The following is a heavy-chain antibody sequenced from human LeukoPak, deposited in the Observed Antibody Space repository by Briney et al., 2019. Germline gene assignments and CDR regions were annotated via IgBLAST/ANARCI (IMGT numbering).Heavy chain of an antibody. J-gene: IGHJ4*02. Sequence: PSETLSLTCTVSGGSISNSSYYWGWIRQPPGKGLEWIGSIYYSGSTYYNPSLKSRVTISVDTSKNQFSLKLSSVTAADTAVYYCARQSYSSRDDYWGQGTLVTVSS. CDR1: GGSISNSSYY. CDR3: ARQSYSSRDDY. V-gene: IGHV4-39*01. D-gene: IGHD6-13*01. CDR2: IYYSGST.